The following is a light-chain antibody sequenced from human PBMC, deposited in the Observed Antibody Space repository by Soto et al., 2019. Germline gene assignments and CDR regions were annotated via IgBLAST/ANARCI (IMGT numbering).Light chain of an antibody. Sequence: IVMTQSPATLSVSPGERATLSCRASQSVSSNLAWYQQKPGQAPRLLIYGASTRATDIPARFSGSGSGTEFTLTISSLQSEDFAVYYCQQYNSWPTFGQGTKLEIK. J-gene: IGKJ2*01. V-gene: IGKV3-15*01. CDR1: QSVSSN. CDR2: GAS. CDR3: QQYNSWPT.